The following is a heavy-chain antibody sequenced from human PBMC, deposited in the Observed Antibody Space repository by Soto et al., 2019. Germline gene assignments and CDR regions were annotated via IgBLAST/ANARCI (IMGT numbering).Heavy chain of an antibody. J-gene: IGHJ5*02. D-gene: IGHD3-3*01. CDR2: ISYDGSNK. CDR1: GFTFSSYG. Sequence: ESVGGVVQTGRSLRLSCAASGFTFSSYGMHWVRQAPGKGLEWVAVISYDGSNKYYADSVKGRFTISRDNSKNTLYLQMNSLRAEDTAVYYCAKDGREGSGYLPFDPWGQGTLVTVSS. V-gene: IGHV3-30*18. CDR3: AKDGREGSGYLPFDP.